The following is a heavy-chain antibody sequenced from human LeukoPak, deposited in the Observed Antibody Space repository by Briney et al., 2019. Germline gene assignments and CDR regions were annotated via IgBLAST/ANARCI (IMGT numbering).Heavy chain of an antibody. V-gene: IGHV1-46*01. D-gene: IGHD6-13*01. J-gene: IGHJ6*02. CDR2: INPSDGST. Sequence: ASVKVSCKASGYTFTSYYMHWVRQAPGQGLEWMGIINPSDGSTSYAQKFQGRVTMTRDTSTSTVYMELSSLRSEDTAVYYCARVVAAAGTRDYYGMDVWGQGTTVTVSS. CDR1: GYTFTSYY. CDR3: ARVVAAAGTRDYYGMDV.